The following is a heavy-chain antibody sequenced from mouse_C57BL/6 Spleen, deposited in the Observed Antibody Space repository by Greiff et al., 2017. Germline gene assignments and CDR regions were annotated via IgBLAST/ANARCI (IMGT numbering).Heavy chain of an antibody. V-gene: IGHV1-64*01. CDR2: IHPNGGST. CDR3: ASCSGDVAWFAY. J-gene: IGHJ3*01. D-gene: IGHD6-1*01. CDR1: GYTFTSYW. Sequence: QVHVKQSGAELVKPGASVKLSCKASGYTFTSYWMHWVKQRPGQGLEWIGMIHPNGGSTNYNEKFKSKATLTVDKSSSTAYMQLSSLTSEDSAVYYCASCSGDVAWFAYWGQGTLVTVSA.